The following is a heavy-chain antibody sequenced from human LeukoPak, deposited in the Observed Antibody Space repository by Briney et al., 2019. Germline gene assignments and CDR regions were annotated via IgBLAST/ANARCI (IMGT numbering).Heavy chain of an antibody. CDR3: ARDLTMIRGAAVYYYYGMDV. CDR1: GYTFTSYA. CDR2: INGGNGNP. J-gene: IGHJ6*04. D-gene: IGHD3-10*01. V-gene: IGHV1-3*01. Sequence: ASVKVSCKASGYTFTSYAIHWVRQAPGQRLEWLGWINGGNGNPKYSQKFQDRVTITRDTSASTAYMELSSLRSEDTAVYYCARDLTMIRGAAVYYYYGMDVWGKGTTVTVSS.